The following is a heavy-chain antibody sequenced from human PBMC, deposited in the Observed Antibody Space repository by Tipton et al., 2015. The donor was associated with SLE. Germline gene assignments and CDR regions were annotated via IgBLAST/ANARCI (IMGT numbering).Heavy chain of an antibody. CDR1: GGSISSSSYY. CDR3: ARLQWNFSY. CDR2: IYYSGST. D-gene: IGHD1-7*01. J-gene: IGHJ4*02. V-gene: IGHV4-39*07. Sequence: LRLSCTVSGGSISSSSYYWGWIRQPPGKGLEWIGSIYYSGSTYYNPSLKSRVTISVDTSKNQFSLKLSSVTAADTAVYYCARLQWNFSYWGQGTLVTVSS.